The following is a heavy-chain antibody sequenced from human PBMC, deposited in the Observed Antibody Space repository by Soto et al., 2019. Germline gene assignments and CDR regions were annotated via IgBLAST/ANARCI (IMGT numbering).Heavy chain of an antibody. V-gene: IGHV3-21*01. J-gene: IGHJ3*02. Sequence: GGSLRLSCAASGFTFSSYSMNWVCQAPGKGLEWVSSISSSSSYIYYADSVKGRFTISRDNAKNSLYLQMNSLRAEDTAVYYCARARGNYYDSSGYYPDAFDIWGQGTMVTVSS. D-gene: IGHD3-22*01. CDR3: ARARGNYYDSSGYYPDAFDI. CDR1: GFTFSSYS. CDR2: ISSSSSYI.